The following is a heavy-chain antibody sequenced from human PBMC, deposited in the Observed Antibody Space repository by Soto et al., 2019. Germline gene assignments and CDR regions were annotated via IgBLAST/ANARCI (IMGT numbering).Heavy chain of an antibody. Sequence: ASVKVSCKVPRYTLTELSMHWVRQAPGKGLEWMGGFDPEDGETIYAQTFQGRVTMTEDTSTDTAYMELSSLRSEDTAVYYCATDHYYRWFDPWGQGTLVTVSS. CDR1: RYTLTELS. J-gene: IGHJ5*02. D-gene: IGHD3-22*01. CDR3: ATDHYYRWFDP. V-gene: IGHV1-24*01. CDR2: FDPEDGET.